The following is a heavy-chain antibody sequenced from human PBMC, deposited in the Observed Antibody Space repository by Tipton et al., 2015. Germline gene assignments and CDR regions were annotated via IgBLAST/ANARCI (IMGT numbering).Heavy chain of an antibody. D-gene: IGHD3-10*01. CDR1: AGSINSYH. CDR2: ISYSGST. V-gene: IGHV4-59*01. CDR3: ARDDDYGSGTFDY. Sequence: LSLTCTVSAGSINSYHWSWIRQPPGKGLEWMGYISYSGSTKYNPSLRGRVTVSIDTSKNQFFLKLTSVTAADTAMYYCARDDDYGSGTFDYWGQGTLVTVSS. J-gene: IGHJ4*02.